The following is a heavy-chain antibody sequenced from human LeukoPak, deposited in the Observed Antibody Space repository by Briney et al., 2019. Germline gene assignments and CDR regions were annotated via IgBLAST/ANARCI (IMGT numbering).Heavy chain of an antibody. J-gene: IGHJ5*02. CDR2: INHSGST. D-gene: IGHD2-2*01. V-gene: IGHV4-34*01. CDR1: GGSFSGYY. CDR3: ARHGYQYQLLYWFDP. Sequence: SETLSLTCAVYGGSFSGYYWSWIRQPPGKGLEWIGEINHSGSTNYNPSLKSRVTISVDTSKNQFSLKLSSVTAADTAVYYCARHGYQYQLLYWFDPWGQGTLVTVSS.